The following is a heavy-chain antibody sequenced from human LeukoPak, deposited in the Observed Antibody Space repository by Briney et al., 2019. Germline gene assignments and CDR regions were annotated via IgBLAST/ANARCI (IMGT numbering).Heavy chain of an antibody. CDR2: TYYSGST. J-gene: IGHJ3*02. D-gene: IGHD2-2*02. V-gene: IGHV4-30-4*08. Sequence: SETLSLTCTVSGGSISSGDYYWSWIRQPPGKGLEWIGYTYYSGSTYYNPSLKSRVTISVDTSKNQFSLKLSSVTAADTAVYCCARGCSSTSCYTRDAFDIWGQGTMVTVPS. CDR1: GGSISSGDYY. CDR3: ARGCSSTSCYTRDAFDI.